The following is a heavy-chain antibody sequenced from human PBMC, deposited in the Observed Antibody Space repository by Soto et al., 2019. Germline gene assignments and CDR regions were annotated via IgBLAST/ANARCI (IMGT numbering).Heavy chain of an antibody. D-gene: IGHD3-3*01. CDR2: INPSGTT. CDR3: VRDFGDLHDFWSWSDY. Sequence: SENLSHPCAVYGGSLSAYYWSWIRQPPGKGLEWIGEINPSGTTNYNPSLKSRITISVDTSKNQFSLDLNAVTAADTAVYYCVRDFGDLHDFWSWSDYWGQGILVTVS. J-gene: IGHJ4*02. V-gene: IGHV4-34*01. CDR1: GGSLSAYY.